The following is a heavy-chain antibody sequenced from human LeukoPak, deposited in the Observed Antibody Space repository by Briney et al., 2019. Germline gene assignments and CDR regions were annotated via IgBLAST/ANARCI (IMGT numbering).Heavy chain of an antibody. CDR2: IYYSGNT. D-gene: IGHD2/OR15-2a*01. CDR3: ARVSAFFYDSAAYYFDY. V-gene: IGHV4-30-4*01. CDR1: GGSISSGDYY. J-gene: IGHJ4*02. Sequence: PSETLSFTCTVSGGSISSGDYYWSWIRQPPGKGLEWIGYIYYSGNTYYNPSLKSRVTISIHTSKNQFSLTLSSVTAADTAVYYCARVSAFFYDSAAYYFDYWGQGALVTVSS.